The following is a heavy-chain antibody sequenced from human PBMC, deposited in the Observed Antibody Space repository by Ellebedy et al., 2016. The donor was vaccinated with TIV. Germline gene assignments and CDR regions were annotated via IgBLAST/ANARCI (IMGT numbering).Heavy chain of an antibody. CDR1: GFTFSDFS. Sequence: GESLKISCAVSGFTFSDFSMDWVRQAPGKGLEWLGRSEGKARNYRTEYAASVRGRFTISRDDSTNSLFLQMNSLKTEDTAIYYCARDNWGSYDYWGQGTLITVSS. V-gene: IGHV3-72*01. D-gene: IGHD3-16*01. CDR3: ARDNWGSYDY. J-gene: IGHJ4*02. CDR2: SEGKARNYRT.